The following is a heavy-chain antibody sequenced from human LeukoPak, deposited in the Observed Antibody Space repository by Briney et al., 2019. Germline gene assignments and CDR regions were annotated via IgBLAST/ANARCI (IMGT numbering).Heavy chain of an antibody. CDR1: GYTFTSYD. Sequence: ASVKVSCKASGYTFTSYDINWVRQATGQGLEGMGWMNPNSGSTGYAQKFQGRVTITRNTSISPAYMDLSSLTSEETAVYYCARHGGYSYGVDYWGQGTLVTVSS. V-gene: IGHV1-8*03. D-gene: IGHD5-18*01. J-gene: IGHJ4*02. CDR2: MNPNSGST. CDR3: ARHGGYSYGVDY.